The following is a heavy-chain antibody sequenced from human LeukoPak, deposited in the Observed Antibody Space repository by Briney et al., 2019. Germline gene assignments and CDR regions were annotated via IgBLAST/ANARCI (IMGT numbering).Heavy chain of an antibody. CDR1: GGSITSYY. CDR2: IYYRGRT. CDR3: ARDSYSSGWYYFDY. D-gene: IGHD6-19*01. Sequence: PSQSLSLTCTVSGGSITSYYWSWIRQPPGKGLEWIGYIYYRGRTNYNPSLKSRVTISVDTSKNQFPRKLSSVTAADTAVYYCARDSYSSGWYYFDYWGQGALVTVSS. J-gene: IGHJ4*02. V-gene: IGHV4-59*01.